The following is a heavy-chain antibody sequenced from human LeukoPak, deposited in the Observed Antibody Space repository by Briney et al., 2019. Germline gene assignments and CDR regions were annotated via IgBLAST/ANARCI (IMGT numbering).Heavy chain of an antibody. Sequence: GGSLRLSCAASGFIFSSYAMSWVRQAPGKGLEWVSTISGSGGSAYYADSVQGRFTISRDDSKNTLYLQMNSLKTEDTAVYYCTTKATIYSHAFDIWGQGTMVTVSS. CDR2: ISGSGGSA. J-gene: IGHJ3*02. CDR3: TTKATIYSHAFDI. V-gene: IGHV3-23*01. CDR1: GFIFSSYA. D-gene: IGHD5-12*01.